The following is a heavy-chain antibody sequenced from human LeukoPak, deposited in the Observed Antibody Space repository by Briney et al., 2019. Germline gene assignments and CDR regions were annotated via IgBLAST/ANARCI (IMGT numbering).Heavy chain of an antibody. Sequence: GASVKVSCKASGGTSSSYAISWVRQAPGQGLEWMGWINPDSGSTNYAQKFQGMVTMTRDTSITTAFMELNSLRSDDTAVYYCARGVRLNQRFDSWGQGTLVTVSS. CDR2: INPDSGST. CDR1: GGTSSSYA. J-gene: IGHJ5*01. CDR3: ARGVRLNQRFDS. V-gene: IGHV1-2*02. D-gene: IGHD2-2*01.